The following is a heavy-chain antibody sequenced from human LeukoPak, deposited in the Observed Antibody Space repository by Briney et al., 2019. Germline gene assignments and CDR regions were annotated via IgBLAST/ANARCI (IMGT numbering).Heavy chain of an antibody. CDR2: IWYDGSNK. CDR3: ARDGYRHQYYFDY. V-gene: IGHV3-33*08. J-gene: IGHJ4*02. Sequence: PGGSLRLSCAASGFTFSSYGMHWVRQAPGKGLEWVAVIWYDGSNKYYADSVKGRFTISRDNSKNTLYLQMNSLRAEDTAVYYCARDGYRHQYYFDYWGQGTLVTVSS. D-gene: IGHD1-1*01. CDR1: GFTFSSYG.